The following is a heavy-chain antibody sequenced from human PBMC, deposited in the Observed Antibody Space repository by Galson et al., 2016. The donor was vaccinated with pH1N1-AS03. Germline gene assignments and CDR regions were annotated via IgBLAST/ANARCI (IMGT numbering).Heavy chain of an antibody. J-gene: IGHJ4*02. D-gene: IGHD3-16*01. V-gene: IGHV3-30*01. CDR1: GFTFRSYA. CDR3: ARVSDVEGGPKTAVFDY. Sequence: SLRLSCAASGFTFRSYAMHWFRQAPGKGLEWVALISHDGGNTKYGDSVKGRFTASRDNSKNTMFLQMNSLRGEDTAVFSCARVSDVEGGPKTAVFDYWGQGTLVTVSS. CDR2: ISHDGGNT.